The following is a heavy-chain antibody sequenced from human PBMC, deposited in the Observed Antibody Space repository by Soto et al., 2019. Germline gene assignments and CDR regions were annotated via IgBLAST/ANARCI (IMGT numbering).Heavy chain of an antibody. CDR2: IYPGDSDT. D-gene: IGHD3-10*01. V-gene: IGHV5-51*01. Sequence: PGESLKIFCKASGYTFTNYWIGWVRQMPGKGLEWMGIIYPGDSDTRYSPSFQGQVTFSADKSITTAYLQWSSLKASDTAMYYCARLRGFRFDYWGEGTLVTFSS. J-gene: IGHJ4*02. CDR1: GYTFTNYW. CDR3: ARLRGFRFDY.